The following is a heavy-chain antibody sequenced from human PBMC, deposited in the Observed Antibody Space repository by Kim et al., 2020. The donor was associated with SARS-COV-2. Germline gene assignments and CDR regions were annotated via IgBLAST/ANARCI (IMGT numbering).Heavy chain of an antibody. Sequence: GGSLRLSCAASGFTFSDYYMSWIRQAPGKGLEWVSYISSSGSTIYYADSVKGRFTISRDNAKNSLYLQMNSLRAEDTAVYYCARDSGDLFWYYDILTGPTKPDAFDIWGQGTMVTVSS. CDR3: ARDSGDLFWYYDILTGPTKPDAFDI. D-gene: IGHD3-9*01. J-gene: IGHJ3*02. CDR1: GFTFSDYY. V-gene: IGHV3-11*01. CDR2: ISSSGSTI.